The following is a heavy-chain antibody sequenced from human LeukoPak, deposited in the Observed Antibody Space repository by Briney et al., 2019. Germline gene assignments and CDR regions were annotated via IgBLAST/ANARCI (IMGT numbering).Heavy chain of an antibody. V-gene: IGHV3-53*05. CDR2: IYSGGST. D-gene: IGHD3-22*01. J-gene: IGHJ4*02. CDR3: ARDIAPPHTYYYDSSGYLH. Sequence: GGSLRLSFAASGFTVNSNYMSWGRQAPGKGLEWVSVIYSGGSTYYADSVKGRFTISRDNSKNTLYLQMNSLRAEDTAVYYCARDIAPPHTYYYDSSGYLHWGQGTLVTVSS. CDR1: GFTVNSNY.